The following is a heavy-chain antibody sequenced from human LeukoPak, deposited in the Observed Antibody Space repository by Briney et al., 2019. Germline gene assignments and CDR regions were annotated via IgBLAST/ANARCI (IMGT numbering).Heavy chain of an antibody. CDR1: GGSISSGDYY. D-gene: IGHD2-2*01. CDR2: IYYSGST. V-gene: IGHV4-30-4*08. CDR3: ARDTYCSSTSCHYYYYYMDV. Sequence: PSQTLSLTCTVSGGSISSGDYYWSWIRQPPEKGLEWIGYIYYSGSTYYNPSLKSRVTISVDTSKNQFSLKLSSVTAADTAVYYCARDTYCSSTSCHYYYYYMDVWGKGTTVTVSS. J-gene: IGHJ6*03.